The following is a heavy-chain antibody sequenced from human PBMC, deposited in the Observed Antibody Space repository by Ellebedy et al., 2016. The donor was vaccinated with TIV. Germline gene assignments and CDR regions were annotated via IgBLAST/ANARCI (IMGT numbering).Heavy chain of an antibody. CDR1: GGSISSYY. CDR2: IYYSGST. V-gene: IGHV4-59*06. J-gene: IGHJ3*02. Sequence: SETLSLTXTVSGGSISSYYWSWIRQHPGKGLEWIGYIYYSGSTYYNPSLKSRVTISVDTSKNQFSLKLSSVTAADTAVYYCASCIAEDAFDIWGQGTMVTVSS. D-gene: IGHD6-13*01. CDR3: ASCIAEDAFDI.